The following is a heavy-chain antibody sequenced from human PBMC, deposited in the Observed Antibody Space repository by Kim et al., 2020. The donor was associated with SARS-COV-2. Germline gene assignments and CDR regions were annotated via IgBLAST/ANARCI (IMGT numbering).Heavy chain of an antibody. J-gene: IGHJ4*02. CDR3: ARGYDS. Sequence: NPNSGGRNYAQKLQGRVTMTRDTSISTAYMELSRLRSDDTAVYYCARGYDSWGQGTLVTVSS. CDR2: NPNSGGR. V-gene: IGHV1-2*02.